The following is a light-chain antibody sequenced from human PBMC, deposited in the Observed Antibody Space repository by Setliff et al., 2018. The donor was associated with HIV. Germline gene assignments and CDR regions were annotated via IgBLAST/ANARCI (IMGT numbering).Light chain of an antibody. V-gene: IGLV1-44*01. J-gene: IGLJ1*01. Sequence: QSVLSQPPSASGTPGQRVTISCSGSSSNIGVNVVNWYQHLPGTSPKLLIYNNYQRPSGVPDRFSGSKSGSSGSLAISGLQSEDEADYYCVSFTRNSLYLFGTGTKVTVL. CDR2: NNY. CDR3: VSFTRNSLYL. CDR1: SSNIGVNV.